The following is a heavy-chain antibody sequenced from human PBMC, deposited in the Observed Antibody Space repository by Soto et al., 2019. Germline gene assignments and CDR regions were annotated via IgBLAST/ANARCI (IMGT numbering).Heavy chain of an antibody. D-gene: IGHD6-19*01. CDR1: GFTFSSYA. CDR2: ISGSGGST. CDR3: AKPEYSSGRAGVY. J-gene: IGHJ4*02. V-gene: IGHV3-23*01. Sequence: GGSLRLSCAASGFTFSSYAMSWVRQAPGKGLEWVSAISGSGGSTYYADSVKGRFTISSDNSKNTLYLQMNSLRAEDTAVYYCAKPEYSSGRAGVYWGQGTLVTVSS.